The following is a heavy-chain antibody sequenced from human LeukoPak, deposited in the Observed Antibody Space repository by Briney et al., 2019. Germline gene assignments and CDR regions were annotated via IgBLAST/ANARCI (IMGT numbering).Heavy chain of an antibody. CDR2: SSPTGDIT. CDR1: SGSFSGNY. D-gene: IGHD2-21*01. CDR3: ARVPDFIARPCDT. J-gene: IGHJ5*02. Sequence: PSETLSLTCAVYSGSFSGNYWTLIRQTPGRGLEWIGESSPTGDITGYNPSLKGRATISVDSSKNQFSLKLTSVTAADTGVYYCARVPDFIARPCDTWGPGTLVTVSS. V-gene: IGHV4-34*01.